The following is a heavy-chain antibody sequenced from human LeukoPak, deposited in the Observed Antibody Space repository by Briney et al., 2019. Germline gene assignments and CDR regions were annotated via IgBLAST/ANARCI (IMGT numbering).Heavy chain of an antibody. CDR1: GFAFTSYT. V-gene: IGHV3-21*01. CDR3: VKVEDWGAAGNRMDY. D-gene: IGHD6-13*01. CDR2: IPSSSTSI. Sequence: PGGSLRLSCAASGFAFTSYTMSWVRQAPGKGVEGVSSIPSSSTSIYYAASLRGRFTISRVNAKNSMYLQTNSLTAEATAVYSCVKVEDWGAAGNRMDYWGQGTLVTVSS. J-gene: IGHJ4*02.